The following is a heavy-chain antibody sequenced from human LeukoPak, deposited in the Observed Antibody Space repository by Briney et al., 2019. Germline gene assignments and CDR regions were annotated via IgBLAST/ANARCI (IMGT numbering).Heavy chain of an antibody. J-gene: IGHJ4*02. CDR3: AKEGRITIFAKYYFDY. D-gene: IGHD3-9*01. V-gene: IGHV3-23*01. CDR2: ISGSGGST. CDR1: GFTFSSYE. Sequence: GGSLRLSCAASGFTFSSYEMNWVRQAPGKGLEWVSAISGSGGSTYYADSVKGRFTISRDNSKNTLYLQMNSLRAEDTAVYYCAKEGRITIFAKYYFDYWGQGTLVTVSS.